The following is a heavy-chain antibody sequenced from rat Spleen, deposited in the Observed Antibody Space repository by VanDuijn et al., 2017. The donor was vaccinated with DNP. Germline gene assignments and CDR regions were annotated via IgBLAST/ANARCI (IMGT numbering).Heavy chain of an antibody. V-gene: IGHV5-7*01. CDR1: GFTFSDYY. CDR3: ARHRTIMPYYYAMDA. CDR2: LSYNGGTP. J-gene: IGHJ4*01. D-gene: IGHD1-12*01. Sequence: EVQLVESGGGLVQPGRSMKLSCAAPGFTFSDYYMAWVRQAPAKGLEWVATLSYNGGTPYYRDSVKGRFTISRDNAQSTLYLQMDSLRSEDTATYYCARHRTIMPYYYAMDAWGQGASVTVSS.